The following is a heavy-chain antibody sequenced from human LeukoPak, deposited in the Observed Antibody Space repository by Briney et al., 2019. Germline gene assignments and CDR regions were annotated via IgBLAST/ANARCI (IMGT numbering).Heavy chain of an antibody. CDR2: ISGSGGST. CDR1: GFTFSSYA. V-gene: IGHV3-23*01. J-gene: IGHJ4*02. Sequence: GGSLRLSCAASGFTFSSYAMSWVGQAPGKGLEWVSAISGSGGSTYYADSVKGRFTISRDNSKNTLYLQMNSLRAEDTAVYYCAKFDSSGYYWGFDYWGQGTLVTVSS. D-gene: IGHD3-22*01. CDR3: AKFDSSGYYWGFDY.